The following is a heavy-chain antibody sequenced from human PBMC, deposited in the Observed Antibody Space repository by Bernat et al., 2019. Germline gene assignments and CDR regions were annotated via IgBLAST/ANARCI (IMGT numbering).Heavy chain of an antibody. J-gene: IGHJ3*02. CDR2: IYWDDDK. D-gene: IGHD3-22*01. CDR3: ARITMTDAFDI. V-gene: IGHV2-70*04. CDR1: GFSLSTSGVG. Sequence: QITLKESGPTLVKPTQTLTLTCTFSGFSLSTSGVGVGWIRQPPGKALEWLALIYWDDDKFYSTSLKTRLTISKDTSKNQVVLTMTNMDPVDTATYYCARITMTDAFDIWGQGTMVTVSS.